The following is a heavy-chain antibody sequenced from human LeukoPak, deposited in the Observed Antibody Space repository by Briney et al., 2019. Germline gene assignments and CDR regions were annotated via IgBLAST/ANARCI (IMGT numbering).Heavy chain of an antibody. CDR1: GGTFSTSA. V-gene: IGHV1-69*04. Sequence: SWVQVSCKTSGGTFSTSAITWVRQAPGQGLEWMGRIIPVLNITTYAQRFQGRVTITADTSTSTVYMELSSLRSEETAVYYCARDQGLTAPPPYGLDVWGQGATVIVAS. J-gene: IGHJ6*02. D-gene: IGHD5-18*01. CDR3: ARDQGLTAPPPYGLDV. CDR2: IIPVLNIT.